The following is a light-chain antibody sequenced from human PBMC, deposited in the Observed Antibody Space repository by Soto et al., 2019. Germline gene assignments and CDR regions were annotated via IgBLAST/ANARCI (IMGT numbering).Light chain of an antibody. CDR1: QSVNNN. Sequence: EIVMTQSPATLSVSPGERATLSCRASQSVNNNLAWYQQQPGQAPRLLIYGASTRATGIPARFSGSVSGSDFTLTISSLQSEDFAIYYCQQYNNWWTFGQGTKVEIK. J-gene: IGKJ1*01. CDR2: GAS. V-gene: IGKV3-15*01. CDR3: QQYNNWWT.